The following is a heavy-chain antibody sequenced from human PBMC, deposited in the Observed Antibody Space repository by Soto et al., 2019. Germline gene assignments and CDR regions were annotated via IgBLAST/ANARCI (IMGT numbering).Heavy chain of an antibody. CDR2: ISAYNGNT. J-gene: IGHJ5*02. Sequence: ASVKVSCKASGYTCAIYGIIWVRQAPGQGLEWMGWISAYNGNTNYAQKLQGRVTMTTDTSTSTAYMELRSLRSDDTAVYYCAARNYDFWSGYLGPVDPWGQGTLVTVSS. D-gene: IGHD3-3*01. V-gene: IGHV1-18*01. CDR3: AARNYDFWSGYLGPVDP. CDR1: GYTCAIYG.